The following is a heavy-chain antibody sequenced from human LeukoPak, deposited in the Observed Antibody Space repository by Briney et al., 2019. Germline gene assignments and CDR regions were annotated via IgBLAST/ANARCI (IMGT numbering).Heavy chain of an antibody. Sequence: GASVEVSCKASGGTFSSYAISWVRQAPGQGLEWVGRIIPIFGTANYAQKFQGRVTITTDESTSTAYMELSSLRSEDTAVYYCAVGMRDGYNFYDYWGQGTLVTVSS. D-gene: IGHD5-24*01. V-gene: IGHV1-69*05. J-gene: IGHJ4*02. CDR2: IIPIFGTA. CDR1: GGTFSSYA. CDR3: AVGMRDGYNFYDY.